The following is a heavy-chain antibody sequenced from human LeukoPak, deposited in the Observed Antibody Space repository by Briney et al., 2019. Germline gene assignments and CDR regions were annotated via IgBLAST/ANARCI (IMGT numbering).Heavy chain of an antibody. CDR1: GYTFTSYG. V-gene: IGHV1-18*01. Sequence: ASVSVSCKASGYTFTSYGISWLRQAPGRGLEWMGWISAYNGNTNYAQKLQGRVTMTTDTSTSTAYMELRSLRSDDTAVDYCARVYYVDAFDIWGQGTMVTVSS. D-gene: IGHD3-10*01. CDR2: ISAYNGNT. J-gene: IGHJ3*02. CDR3: ARVYYVDAFDI.